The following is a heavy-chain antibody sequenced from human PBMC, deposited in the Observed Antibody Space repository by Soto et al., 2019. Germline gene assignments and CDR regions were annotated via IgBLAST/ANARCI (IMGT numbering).Heavy chain of an antibody. Sequence: GGSLRLSCAASGFTFISYAMHWVLQAPGKGLEWVAVISYDGSNKYYADSVKGRFTISRDNSKNTLYLQMNSLRAEDTAVYYCARSNCSGGSCYLYYYGMDVWGQGT. CDR1: GFTFISYA. J-gene: IGHJ6*02. V-gene: IGHV3-30-3*01. CDR2: ISYDGSNK. D-gene: IGHD2-15*01. CDR3: ARSNCSGGSCYLYYYGMDV.